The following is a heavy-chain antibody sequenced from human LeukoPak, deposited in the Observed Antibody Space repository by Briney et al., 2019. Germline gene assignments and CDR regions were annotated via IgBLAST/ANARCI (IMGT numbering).Heavy chain of an antibody. Sequence: PGGSLRLSWAASGFTFSAYTMQWVRQAPGKGLEYVSAISNNGGSTYYANSVKGRFTISRDNSKNTLYLQMGSLRAEDMAVYYCAREKGGFDIWGQGTMVTVSS. CDR2: ISNNGGST. J-gene: IGHJ3*02. D-gene: IGHD2-15*01. CDR3: AREKGGFDI. CDR1: GFTFSAYT. V-gene: IGHV3-64*01.